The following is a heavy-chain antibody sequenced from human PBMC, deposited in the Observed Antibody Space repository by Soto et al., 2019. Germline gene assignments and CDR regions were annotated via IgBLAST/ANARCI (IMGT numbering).Heavy chain of an antibody. CDR1: GYTFTSYG. Sequence: VASVKVSCKASGYTFTSYGISWVRQAPGQGLEWMGIINPSSGSTSYAQKFQGRVTMTRDTSTSTVYMELSSLRSEDTAVYYCARDLSTDIVLMVPWGMDVWGKGTTVTVSS. CDR2: INPSSGST. CDR3: ARDLSTDIVLMVPWGMDV. V-gene: IGHV1-46*03. D-gene: IGHD2-8*01. J-gene: IGHJ6*03.